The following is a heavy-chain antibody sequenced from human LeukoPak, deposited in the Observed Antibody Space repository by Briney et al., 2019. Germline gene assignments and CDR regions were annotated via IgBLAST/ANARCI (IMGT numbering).Heavy chain of an antibody. CDR2: IYYSGST. CDR3: ARHAPPRYSSSPENWFDP. J-gene: IGHJ5*02. CDR1: GGSISSYY. D-gene: IGHD6-6*01. Sequence: SETLSLTCTVSGGSISSYYWSWIRQPPGKGLEWIGYIYYSGSTNYNPSLKSRVTISVDTSKNQFSLKLSSVTAADTAVYYCARHAPPRYSSSPENWFDPWGQGTLVTVSS. V-gene: IGHV4-59*08.